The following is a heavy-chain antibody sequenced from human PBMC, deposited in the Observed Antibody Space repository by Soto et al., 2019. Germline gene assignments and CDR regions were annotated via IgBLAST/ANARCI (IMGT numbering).Heavy chain of an antibody. V-gene: IGHV3-23*01. CDR3: AKDNARDCSSTSCYDAFDI. Sequence: GGSLRLSCAASGFTFSSYAMSWVRQAPGKGLEWVSAISGSGGSTYYADSVKGRFTISRDNSKNTLYLQMNSLRAEDTAVYYCAKDNARDCSSTSCYDAFDIWGQGTMVTVS. CDR1: GFTFSSYA. CDR2: ISGSGGST. J-gene: IGHJ3*02. D-gene: IGHD2-2*01.